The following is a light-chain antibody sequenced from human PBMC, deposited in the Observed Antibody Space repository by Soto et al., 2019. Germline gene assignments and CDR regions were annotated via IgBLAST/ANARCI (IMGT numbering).Light chain of an antibody. V-gene: IGKV1-39*01. J-gene: IGKJ2*01. CDR3: QQSYSAPRT. CDR2: GSS. Sequence: DIHMTQSPSSLSASVGDRVTITCRASQGITTFLNWYQQQPGKARKLLSYGSSRLQNEVPSRFSGSGAGTDFTLTISSLQPEDSGTYYCQQSYSAPRTFCQGTKLQI. CDR1: QGITTF.